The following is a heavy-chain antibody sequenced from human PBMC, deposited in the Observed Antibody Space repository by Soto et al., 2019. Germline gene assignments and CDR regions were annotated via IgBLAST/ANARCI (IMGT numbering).Heavy chain of an antibody. Sequence: ASVKVSCKASGYTFTSYGISWVRRAPGQGLEWMGWISAYNGNTNYAQKLQGRVTMTTDTSTSTAYMELRSLRSDDTAVYYCARETPQYSSSDYWGQGTLVTVSS. CDR2: ISAYNGNT. CDR3: ARETPQYSSSDY. V-gene: IGHV1-18*01. CDR1: GYTFTSYG. D-gene: IGHD6-6*01. J-gene: IGHJ4*02.